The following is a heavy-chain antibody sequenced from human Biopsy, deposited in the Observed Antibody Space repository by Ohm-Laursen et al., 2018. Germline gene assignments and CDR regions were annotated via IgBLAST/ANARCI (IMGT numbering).Heavy chain of an antibody. CDR2: MNPNSGNT. CDR1: GYTFTSFA. J-gene: IGHJ3*01. V-gene: IGHV1-8*01. CDR3: ARDIMNPIGGLVARSDVFDV. Sequence: ASVKVSCKASGYTFTSFAINWVRQATGQGLEWMGWMNPNSGNTGYAQKLQGRVTMTRNTSISTAYMELSSLRSDDTAVYYCARDIMNPIGGLVARSDVFDVWGQGTMVTVSS. D-gene: IGHD3-16*02.